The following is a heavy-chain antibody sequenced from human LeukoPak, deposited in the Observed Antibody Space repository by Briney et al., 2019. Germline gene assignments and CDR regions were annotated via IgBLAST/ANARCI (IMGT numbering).Heavy chain of an antibody. CDR3: ARAIAAAGYDAFDI. V-gene: IGHV3-30*02. CDR1: GFTFSSYG. J-gene: IGHJ3*02. D-gene: IGHD6-13*01. CDR2: IRYDGSNK. Sequence: GGSLRLSCAASGFTFSSYGMHWVRQAPGKGLEWVAFIRYDGSNKYYADSVKGRFTISRDNSKNTLYLQMNSLRAEDTAVYYCARAIAAAGYDAFDIWGQGTMVTVSS.